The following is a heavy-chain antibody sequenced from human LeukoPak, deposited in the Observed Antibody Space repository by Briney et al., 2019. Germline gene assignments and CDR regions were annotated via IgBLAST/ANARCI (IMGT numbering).Heavy chain of an antibody. J-gene: IGHJ6*03. CDR3: ARVGANSATYYYYYYMDV. V-gene: IGHV4-59*02. Sequence: ASETLSLTCTVSGGSVSSYYWSWIRQPPGKGLEWIGYMYYSGSTNYNPSLKSRVTISVDTSKNQFSLKLSSVTAADTAVYYCARVGANSATYYYYYYMDVWGKGTTVTVSS. CDR1: GGSVSSYY. D-gene: IGHD1-26*01. CDR2: MYYSGST.